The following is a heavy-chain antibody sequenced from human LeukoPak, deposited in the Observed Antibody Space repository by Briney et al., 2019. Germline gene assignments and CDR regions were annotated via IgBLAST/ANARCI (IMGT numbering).Heavy chain of an antibody. Sequence: ASVKVSCKASGYTFTGYYMHWVRQAPGQGLEWMGWINPNSGGTNYAQKFQGRVTITADESTSTAYMELSSLRSEDTAVYYCARGPVPRTSDIVVVPAAMIGMDVWGQGTTVTVSS. CDR1: GYTFTGYY. CDR2: INPNSGGT. CDR3: ARGPVPRTSDIVVVPAAMIGMDV. V-gene: IGHV1-2*02. J-gene: IGHJ6*02. D-gene: IGHD2-2*01.